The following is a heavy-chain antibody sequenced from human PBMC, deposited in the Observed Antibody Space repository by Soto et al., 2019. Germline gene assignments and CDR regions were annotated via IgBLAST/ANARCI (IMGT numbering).Heavy chain of an antibody. D-gene: IGHD2-15*01. J-gene: IGHJ6*02. CDR2: ISTYNGDT. CDR1: TYTLSTSG. V-gene: IGHV1-18*01. Sequence: ASAKVSCKTSTYTLSTSGMSWRRQAPGQGLEWMGWISTYNGDTNDAPKFQDRVTMTSDTSTSTVYMELRSLRSDDTAVYYCARAGAAPYYYYGMDAWG. CDR3: ARAGAAPYYYYGMDA.